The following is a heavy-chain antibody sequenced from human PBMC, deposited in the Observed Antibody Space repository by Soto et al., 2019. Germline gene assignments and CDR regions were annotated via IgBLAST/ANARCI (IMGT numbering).Heavy chain of an antibody. CDR2: ISYDGSNK. V-gene: IGHV3-30-3*01. D-gene: IGHD3-9*01. J-gene: IGHJ4*02. CDR3: ARGLGATGTFDY. CDR1: GFTFSSYA. Sequence: QVQLVESGGGVVQPGRSLRLSCAASGFTFSSYAMHWVRQAPGTGLEWVAVISYDGSNKYYADSVKGRFTISRDNSKNTLYLEINSLRAEATAVYYCARGLGATGTFDYWGQGTLVTVSS.